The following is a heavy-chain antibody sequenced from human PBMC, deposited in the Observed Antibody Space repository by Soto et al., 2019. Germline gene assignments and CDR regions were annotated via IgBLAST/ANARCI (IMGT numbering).Heavy chain of an antibody. CDR1: GYTFTGYY. V-gene: IGHV1-2*04. CDR3: ARADLSNSYYYDSSGYFVFDY. D-gene: IGHD3-22*01. CDR2: INPNSGGT. J-gene: IGHJ4*02. Sequence: ASVKVSCKASGYTFTGYYMHWVRQAPGQGLEWMGWINPNSGGTNYAQKFQGWVTMTRDTSISTAYMELSRLRSDDTAVYYCARADLSNSYYYDSSGYFVFDYWGQGTLVTVS.